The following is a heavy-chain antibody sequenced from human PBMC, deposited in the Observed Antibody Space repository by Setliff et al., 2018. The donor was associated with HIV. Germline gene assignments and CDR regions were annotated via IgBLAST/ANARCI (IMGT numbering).Heavy chain of an antibody. V-gene: IGHV1-24*01. D-gene: IGHD3-10*01. J-gene: IGHJ5*02. Sequence: ASVKVSCKVYGYTLSELSIHWVRQAPGKGLEWMGYFDPQDGETVYAQKFQGRVTMTEETSTDTAYMEMSSLRSDDTAVYYCARDHYYGSGTYYRGGSGFDPWGQGTLVTVSS. CDR3: ARDHYYGSGTYYRGGSGFDP. CDR2: FDPQDGET. CDR1: GYTLSELS.